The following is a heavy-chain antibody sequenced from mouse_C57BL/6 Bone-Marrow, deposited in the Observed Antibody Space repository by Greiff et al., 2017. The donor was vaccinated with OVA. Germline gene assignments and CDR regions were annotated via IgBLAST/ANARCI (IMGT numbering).Heavy chain of an antibody. V-gene: IGHV1-81*01. J-gene: IGHJ1*03. CDR2: IYPRSGNT. D-gene: IGHD1-1*01. Sequence: VQLQESGAELARPGASVQLSCKASGYTFTSYGISWVKQRTGQGLEWIGEIYPRSGNTYYNEKFKGKATLTADKSSSTAYMELRSLTSEDSAVYFCAREDYGSSYDWYFDVWGTGTTVTVSS. CDR1: GYTFTSYG. CDR3: AREDYGSSYDWYFDV.